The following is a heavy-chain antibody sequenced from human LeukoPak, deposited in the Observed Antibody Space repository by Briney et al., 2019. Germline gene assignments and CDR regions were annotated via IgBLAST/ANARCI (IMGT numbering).Heavy chain of an antibody. D-gene: IGHD3-10*01. V-gene: IGHV3-21*01. CDR1: GFTFSSYS. CDR3: ARKRGDI. Sequence: GGSLRLSCAASGFTFSSYSMNWVRQAPEKGLEWVSFISSSGDSIYYADSVKGRFTISRDNAKTSLYLQMNSLRAGDTAMYFCARKRGDIWGQGTMVTVSS. CDR2: ISSSGDSI. J-gene: IGHJ3*02.